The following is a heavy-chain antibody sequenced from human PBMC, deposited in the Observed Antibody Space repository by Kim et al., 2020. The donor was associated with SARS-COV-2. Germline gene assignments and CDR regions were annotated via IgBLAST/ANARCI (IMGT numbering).Heavy chain of an antibody. Sequence: ASVKVSCKASGYTFTSYDINWVRQATGQGLEWMGWMNPNSGNTGYAQKFQGRVTMTRNTSISTAYMELSSLRSEDTAVYYCARIPKWTDCGGDCGAFDIWGQGTMVTVSS. CDR2: MNPNSGNT. CDR1: GYTFTSYD. CDR3: ARIPKWTDCGGDCGAFDI. D-gene: IGHD2-21*02. J-gene: IGHJ3*02. V-gene: IGHV1-8*01.